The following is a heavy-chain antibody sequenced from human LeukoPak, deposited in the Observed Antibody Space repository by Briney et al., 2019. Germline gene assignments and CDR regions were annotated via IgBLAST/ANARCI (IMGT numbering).Heavy chain of an antibody. CDR3: ARDRSYSSGYYGGSLDY. D-gene: IGHD3-22*01. CDR1: GFTFSSYG. J-gene: IGHJ4*02. Sequence: PGGSLRLSCAASGFTFSSYGMHWVRQAPGKGLEWVAIIWYDGSNKHYADSVKGRFTTSRDNSKNTLYLQMNSLRAEDTAVYYCARDRSYSSGYYGGSLDYWGQGTLVTVSS. CDR2: IWYDGSNK. V-gene: IGHV3-33*01.